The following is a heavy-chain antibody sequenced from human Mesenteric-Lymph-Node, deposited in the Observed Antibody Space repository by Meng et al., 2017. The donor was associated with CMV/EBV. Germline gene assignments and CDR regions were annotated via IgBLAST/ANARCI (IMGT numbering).Heavy chain of an antibody. D-gene: IGHD2-2*02. Sequence: GGSLRLSCVGSGFPFGDYAIHWVRQTPGKGLEWVSGISWNSGSIDYADSVKGRFTISRDNAKNSLYLQMNSLRAEDTALYYCARAPLFCSSTRCFTNDAFDLWGQGTEVTVSS. CDR1: GFPFGDYA. V-gene: IGHV3-9*01. CDR3: ARAPLFCSSTRCFTNDAFDL. J-gene: IGHJ3*01. CDR2: ISWNSGSI.